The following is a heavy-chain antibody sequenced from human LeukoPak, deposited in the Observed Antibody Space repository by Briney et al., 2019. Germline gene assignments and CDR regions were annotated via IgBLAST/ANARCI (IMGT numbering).Heavy chain of an antibody. D-gene: IGHD5-24*01. CDR1: GGSFSTTRYY. J-gene: IGHJ4*02. V-gene: IGHV4-39*01. CDR3: ARLRKSTMNFDF. Sequence: SETLSLTCTVSGGSFSTTRYYWGWLGQPPGMGLEWIGSFYYSGSTYYNTSLKSRVTIYVDTSENQFSLKLSSVTAADTAVFYCARLRKSTMNFDFWGQGTLVTVSS. CDR2: FYYSGST.